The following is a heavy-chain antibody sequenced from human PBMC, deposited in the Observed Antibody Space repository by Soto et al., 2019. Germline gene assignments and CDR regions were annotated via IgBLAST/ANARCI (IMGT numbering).Heavy chain of an antibody. V-gene: IGHV5-51*01. CDR3: ARYFTDSGFNVAFDF. CDR2: IYPGDFDT. CDR1: GYSFTSYW. J-gene: IGHJ4*02. Sequence: RGESLKLSCKVSGYSFTSYWIAWSRQMPGKGLEWMGIIYPGDFDTRYSPSFQGQVTISADKSISTAYLQWSSLRASDTAMYYCARYFTDSGFNVAFDFWGQGTLVTVS. D-gene: IGHD5-12*01.